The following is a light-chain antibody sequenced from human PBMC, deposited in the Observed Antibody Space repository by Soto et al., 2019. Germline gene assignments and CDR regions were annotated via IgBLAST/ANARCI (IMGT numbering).Light chain of an antibody. V-gene: IGLV2-14*01. J-gene: IGLJ2*01. CDR2: DVN. Sequence: QSALTQPASVSGSPGQSITISCTGTSSDVGGYNYVSWYQQHPGKAPKLMIYDVNNRPSGVSHRFSGCKSGNTASLTISGLQAEDEADYYCSSYTSSSTPVVFGGGTKLTVL. CDR1: SSDVGGYNY. CDR3: SSYTSSSTPVV.